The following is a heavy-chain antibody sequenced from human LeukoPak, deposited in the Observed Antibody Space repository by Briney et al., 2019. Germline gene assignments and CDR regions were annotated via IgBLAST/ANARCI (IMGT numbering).Heavy chain of an antibody. V-gene: IGHV4-34*01. CDR1: GGSFSSYY. CDR2: IDHSGST. Sequence: NPSETLSLTCAVSGGSFSSYYWSWIRQPPGKGLEWIGEIDHSGSTNYNPSLKSRVTISVDTSKSQFSLQLSSVTAADTAVYYCARNFPYSKLDYWRQGTLVTVSS. D-gene: IGHD6-13*01. CDR3: ARNFPYSKLDY. J-gene: IGHJ4*02.